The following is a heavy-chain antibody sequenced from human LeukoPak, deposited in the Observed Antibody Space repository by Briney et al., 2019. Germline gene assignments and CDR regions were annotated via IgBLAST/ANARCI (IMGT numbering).Heavy chain of an antibody. CDR2: ISSSSNTI. J-gene: IGHJ4*02. CDR3: ARARGYSYGYSDY. D-gene: IGHD5-18*01. CDR1: GFTFSSYS. V-gene: IGHV3-48*01. Sequence: GGSLRLSCAASGFTFSSYSMNWVRQAPGKGLEWVAYISSSSNTIDSADSVKGRFTISRDNAKNSFYLQVNRLRAEDTAVYYCARARGYSYGYSDYWGQGTLVTVSS.